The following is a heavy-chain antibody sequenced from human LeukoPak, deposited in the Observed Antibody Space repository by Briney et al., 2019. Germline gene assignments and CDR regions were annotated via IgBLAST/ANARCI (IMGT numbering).Heavy chain of an antibody. CDR1: GGSFSGYC. V-gene: IGHV4-34*01. CDR2: INHSGST. J-gene: IGHJ4*02. Sequence: PSETLSLTCAVYGGSFSGYCCSWIRQPPGKGLEWIGEINHSGSTNYNPSLKSRVTISVDTSKDQFSLKLSSVTAADTAVYYCARYDASRYYFDYWGQGTLVTVSS. D-gene: IGHD3-3*01. CDR3: ARYDASRYYFDY.